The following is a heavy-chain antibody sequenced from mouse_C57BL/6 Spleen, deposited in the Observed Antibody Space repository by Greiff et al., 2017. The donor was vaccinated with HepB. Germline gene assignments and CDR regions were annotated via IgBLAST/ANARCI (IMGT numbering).Heavy chain of an antibody. Sequence: VKLVESGPELVKPGASVKISCKASGYAFSSSWMNWVKQRPGKGLEWIGRIYPGDGDTNYNGKFKGKATLTADKSSSTAYMQLSSLTSEDSAVYFCARYSLITTVIDYWGQGTTLTVSS. J-gene: IGHJ2*01. CDR3: ARYSLITTVIDY. CDR2: IYPGDGDT. V-gene: IGHV1-82*01. D-gene: IGHD1-1*01. CDR1: GYAFSSSW.